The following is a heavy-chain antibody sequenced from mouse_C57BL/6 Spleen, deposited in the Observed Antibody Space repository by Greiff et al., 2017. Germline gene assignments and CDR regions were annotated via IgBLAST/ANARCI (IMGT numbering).Heavy chain of an antibody. V-gene: IGHV1-76*01. D-gene: IGHD2-4*01. Sequence: QVQLQQSGAELVRPGASVKLSCKASGYTFTDYYINWVKQRPGQGLEWIARIYPGSGNTYYNEKFKGKATLTAEKSSSTAYMQLSSLTSEDSAVYFCARYYDYGYFDYWGQGTTLTVSS. J-gene: IGHJ2*01. CDR2: IYPGSGNT. CDR1: GYTFTDYY. CDR3: ARYYDYGYFDY.